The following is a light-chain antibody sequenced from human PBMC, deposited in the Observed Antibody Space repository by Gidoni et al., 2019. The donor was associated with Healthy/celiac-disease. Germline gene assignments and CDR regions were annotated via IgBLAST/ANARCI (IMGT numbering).Light chain of an antibody. CDR1: QSISSW. V-gene: IGKV1-5*03. Sequence: DIQMTQSPSTLSASVGDRVTIPCRASQSISSWLAWYQQKPGKAPKLLSYKASRLESGVPSRFTGSGPGTEFTLTISSLQPDDFATYYCQQYNSYSVTFGQGTKVEIK. J-gene: IGKJ1*01. CDR2: KAS. CDR3: QQYNSYSVT.